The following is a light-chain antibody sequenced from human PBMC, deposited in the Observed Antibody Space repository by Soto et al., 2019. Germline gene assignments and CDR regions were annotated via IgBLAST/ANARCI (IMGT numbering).Light chain of an antibody. CDR3: QQYDTSPLT. CDR2: GAS. J-gene: IGKJ1*01. CDR1: QSFSTNY. V-gene: IGKV3-20*01. Sequence: EIVLTQSPGTLSLSPGERATLSCRASQSFSTNYLGWYQQKPGQAPRLLIYGASSRAAGIPDRFSGSGSGTDFTLNIRGLKPEDFAVYYFQQYDTSPLTFGQGTKVEIK.